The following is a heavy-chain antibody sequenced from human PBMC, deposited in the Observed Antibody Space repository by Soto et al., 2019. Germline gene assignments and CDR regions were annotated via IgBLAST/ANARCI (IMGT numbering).Heavy chain of an antibody. CDR2: TSAGGGST. CDR1: GFTFSSYA. J-gene: IGHJ6*02. D-gene: IGHD6-13*01. Sequence: PGGSLRLSCAASGFTFSSYAMSWVRQAPGKGLEWVSSTSAGGGSTYYADSAKGRFTISRDNSKNTLYLQMNSLRAEDTAVYYCAKDAGIAAAGTSYSYGMDVWGQGTTVTVSS. V-gene: IGHV3-23*01. CDR3: AKDAGIAAAGTSYSYGMDV.